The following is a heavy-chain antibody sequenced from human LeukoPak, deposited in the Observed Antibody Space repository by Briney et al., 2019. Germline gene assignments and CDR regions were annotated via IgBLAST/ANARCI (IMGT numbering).Heavy chain of an antibody. J-gene: IGHJ3*02. V-gene: IGHV5-51*01. Sequence: GESLKISCKGSGFSFTNYWIGWMRQMPGKGLDWMGIIYPGDSDTRYSPSFQGQVTLSGDKSTSTAYLRWSSLKASDTAMYYCARLGLGESREDAFDIWGQGTMVTVSS. CDR3: ARLGLGESREDAFDI. CDR2: IYPGDSDT. D-gene: IGHD3-10*01. CDR1: GFSFTNYW.